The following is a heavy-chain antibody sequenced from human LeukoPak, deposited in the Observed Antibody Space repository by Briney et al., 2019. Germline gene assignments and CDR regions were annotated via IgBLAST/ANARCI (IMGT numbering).Heavy chain of an antibody. CDR1: GFTFSSYG. D-gene: IGHD2-2*01. Sequence: GGSLRLSCAASGFTFSSYGMHWVRQAPGKGLEWVAVISYDGSNKYYADSVKGRFTISRDNSKNTLYLQMNSLRAEDTAVYYCGKDGGYCSSTSCVGFDYWGQGTLVTVSS. J-gene: IGHJ4*02. CDR3: GKDGGYCSSTSCVGFDY. V-gene: IGHV3-30*18. CDR2: ISYDGSNK.